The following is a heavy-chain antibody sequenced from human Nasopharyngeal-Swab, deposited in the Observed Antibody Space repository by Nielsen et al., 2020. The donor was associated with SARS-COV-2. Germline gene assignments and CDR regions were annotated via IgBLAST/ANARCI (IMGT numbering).Heavy chain of an antibody. J-gene: IGHJ5*02. V-gene: IGHV4-31*02. Sequence: RQAPGKGLERIGYIYYSGSTYYNPSLKSRVTISVDTSKNQFSLKLSSVTAADTAVYYCARGAPDDILTGSGDGPRFDPWGQGTLVTVSS. CDR2: IYYSGST. D-gene: IGHD3-9*01. CDR3: ARGAPDDILTGSGDGPRFDP.